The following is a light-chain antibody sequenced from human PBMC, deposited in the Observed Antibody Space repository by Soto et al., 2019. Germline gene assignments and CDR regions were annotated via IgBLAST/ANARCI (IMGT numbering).Light chain of an antibody. J-gene: IGLJ1*01. CDR2: STN. CDR1: TGAVTSGSH. V-gene: IGLV7-43*01. CDR3: LLYYDGAQV. Sequence: QTVVTQEPSLTVSPGETVTLTCASSTGAVTSGSHPNWFQQKPGQAPRALIYSTNKKHSWTPARFSGSLLGGEAVLTLSGVQPEDEAEYYCLLYYDGAQVFGTGTKLTVL.